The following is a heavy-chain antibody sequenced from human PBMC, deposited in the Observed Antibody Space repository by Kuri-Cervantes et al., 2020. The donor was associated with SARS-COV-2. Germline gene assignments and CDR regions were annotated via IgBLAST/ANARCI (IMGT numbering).Heavy chain of an antibody. D-gene: IGHD3-3*01. CDR1: TITFSECR. CDR2: IRSKAYGGTT. J-gene: IGHJ4*02. Sequence: GGSLRLSCAASTITFSECRMSRVRQAPGKGLEWVGLIRSKAYGGTTEYAASVKGRFTISRDDSKSIAYLQMNSLKTEDTAVYYCTNNDFWSGYYIDYWGQGTLVTVSS. V-gene: IGHV3-49*04. CDR3: TNNDFWSGYYIDY.